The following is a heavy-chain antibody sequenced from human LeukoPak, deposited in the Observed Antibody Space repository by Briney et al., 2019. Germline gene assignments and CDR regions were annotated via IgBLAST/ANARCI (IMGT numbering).Heavy chain of an antibody. Sequence: SETLSLTCAVSGYSISTDYHWGWIRQPPGKGLEWIGSMHHSGSTYYNPSLKNRVTISLDTSKNQVSPKLNSVTAADTAVYYCARDRSYYTFDYWGQETLVTVSA. D-gene: IGHD3-10*01. V-gene: IGHV4-38-2*02. CDR1: GYSISTDYH. J-gene: IGHJ4*02. CDR3: ARDRSYYTFDY. CDR2: MHHSGST.